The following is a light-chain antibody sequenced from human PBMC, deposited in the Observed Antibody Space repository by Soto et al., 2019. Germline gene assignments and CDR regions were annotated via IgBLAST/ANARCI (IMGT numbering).Light chain of an antibody. CDR2: GAS. J-gene: IGKJ5*01. Sequence: EIVLTQSPGTLSLSPGERATLSCRASQSVSNSYLAWYQQKPGQAPRLLIYGASSRATGIPDSFSGSGSGTDFTLTISRLEPEDFAVYYCQQRKNWQVTFGQGTRLEIK. CDR1: QSVSNSY. V-gene: IGKV3D-20*02. CDR3: QQRKNWQVT.